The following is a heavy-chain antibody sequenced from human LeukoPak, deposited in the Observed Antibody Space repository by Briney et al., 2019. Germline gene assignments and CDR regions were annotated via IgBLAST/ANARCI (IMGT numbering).Heavy chain of an antibody. J-gene: IGHJ3*02. Sequence: SETLSLTCTVSGGSISSYYWSWIRQPAGKGLEWIGRIYTSGSTNYNPSLKSRVTMSVDTSKNQFSLKLSSVTAADTAVYYCARDRKRYCSSTSCYNAFDIWGQGTMVTVSS. CDR1: GGSISSYY. D-gene: IGHD2-2*02. V-gene: IGHV4-4*07. CDR2: IYTSGST. CDR3: ARDRKRYCSSTSCYNAFDI.